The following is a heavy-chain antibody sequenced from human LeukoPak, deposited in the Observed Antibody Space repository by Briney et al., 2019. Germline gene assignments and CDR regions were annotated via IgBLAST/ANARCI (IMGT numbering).Heavy chain of an antibody. CDR3: ATPNSSGWYWGGGYFDY. V-gene: IGHV4-39*07. Sequence: SETLSLTCTVSGGSISSSSYYWGWIRQPPGKGLEWIGSIYYSGSTYYNPSLKSRVTISVDTSKNQFSLKLSSVTAADTAVYYCATPNSSGWYWGGGYFDYWGQGTLVTVSS. J-gene: IGHJ4*02. D-gene: IGHD6-19*01. CDR2: IYYSGST. CDR1: GGSISSSSYY.